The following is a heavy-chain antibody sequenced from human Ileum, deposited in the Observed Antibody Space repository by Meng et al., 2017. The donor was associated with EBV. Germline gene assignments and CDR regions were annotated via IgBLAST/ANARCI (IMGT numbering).Heavy chain of an antibody. V-gene: IGHV4-61*03. CDR2: MYDSDSGKA. J-gene: IGHJ4*02. CDR1: GASVSSGGYH. CDR3: AYYTAGRGGVGS. Sequence: QVTRQASRPGSVTPSRTRSPSASVAGASVSSGGYHWSWIRQPPGKGLEWIGCMYDSDSGKAKYNPSLNSRVIISLDTSKNHFVLKLTSVTAADTAVYYCAYYTAGRGGVGSWGQGTLVTVSS. D-gene: IGHD2-8*02.